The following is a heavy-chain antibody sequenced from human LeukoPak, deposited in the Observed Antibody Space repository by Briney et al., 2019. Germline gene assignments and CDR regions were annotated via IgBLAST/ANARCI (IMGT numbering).Heavy chain of an antibody. CDR1: GGFISSYY. J-gene: IGHJ5*02. CDR3: ARDIPYYYGSGSFYSDL. Sequence: SETLSLTCTVSGGFISSYYWSWIRRPPGKGLEWVGYIYYSGSTNYNPSLKSRVIMSIDASRNQFSLQLSSVTAADTAVYFCARDIPYYYGSGSFYSDLWGQGTLVSVSS. D-gene: IGHD3-10*01. V-gene: IGHV4-59*01. CDR2: IYYSGST.